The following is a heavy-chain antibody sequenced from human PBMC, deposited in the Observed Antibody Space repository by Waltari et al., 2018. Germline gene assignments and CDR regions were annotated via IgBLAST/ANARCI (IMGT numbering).Heavy chain of an antibody. Sequence: QVQLQESGPGLVKPSETLSPPCTVSGGPIGSNSWSWIRQPAGKGLEWIGRIYTSGSTNYNPSLESRVTMSVDTSKNQFSLKLTSVTAADTAVYYCARAIWRSTWKLGQFDPWGQGILVTVSS. CDR3: ARAIWRSTWKLGQFDP. V-gene: IGHV4-4*07. J-gene: IGHJ5*02. CDR2: IYTSGST. D-gene: IGHD3-16*01. CDR1: GGPIGSNS.